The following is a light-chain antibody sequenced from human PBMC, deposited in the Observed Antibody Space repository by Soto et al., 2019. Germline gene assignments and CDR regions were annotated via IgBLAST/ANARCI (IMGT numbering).Light chain of an antibody. J-gene: IGKJ1*01. Sequence: PGTLSLSPGERATLSCRASQSVSSNLAWYQQKPGQAPRLLIYGASTRATGIPARFGGSGSGTEFTLSISSLQSEDFAVYYCHQYNNWWTFGQGTKV. V-gene: IGKV3-15*01. CDR1: QSVSSN. CDR3: HQYNNWWT. CDR2: GAS.